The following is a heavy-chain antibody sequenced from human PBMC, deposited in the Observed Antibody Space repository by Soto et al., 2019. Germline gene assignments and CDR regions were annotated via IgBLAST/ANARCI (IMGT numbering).Heavy chain of an antibody. D-gene: IGHD6-19*01. J-gene: IGHJ5*02. CDR2: INAGNGNT. CDR1: GYTFTSYA. Sequence: ASVKVSCKASGYTFTSYAMHWVRQAPGQRLEWMGWINAGNGNTKYSQKFQGRVTMTADTSTSTAYMELRSLRSDDTALYSCARYNSDSYARNWFHPWGQGTLVTVSS. CDR3: ARYNSDSYARNWFHP. V-gene: IGHV1-3*01.